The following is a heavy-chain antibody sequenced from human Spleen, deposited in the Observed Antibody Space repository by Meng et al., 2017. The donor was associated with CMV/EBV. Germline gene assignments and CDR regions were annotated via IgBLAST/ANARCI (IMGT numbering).Heavy chain of an antibody. V-gene: IGHV3-15*01. Sequence: GGSLRLSCAVSGLTFSHAWMSWVRQAPGQGLEWVGRIKSATDGGTIDYAAPVKGRFTISRDDSKNTVHLQMNSLKSEDTAVYYCTRGRGNWNVRFDYWGQGTLVTVSS. J-gene: IGHJ4*01. D-gene: IGHD1-1*01. CDR1: GLTFSHAW. CDR3: TRGRGNWNVRFDY. CDR2: IKSATDGGTI.